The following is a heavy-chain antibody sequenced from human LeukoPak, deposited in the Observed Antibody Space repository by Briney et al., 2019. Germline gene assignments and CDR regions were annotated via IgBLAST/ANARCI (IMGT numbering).Heavy chain of an antibody. CDR2: IYSGGTT. D-gene: IGHD1-1*01. V-gene: IGHV3-53*01. Sequence: PGGSLRLSCVASGFTVSSNFMSWVRQAPGKGLEWVSVIYSGGTTYYADSVKGRFTISRGNSKNTLYLQMNSLRAEDTAMYYCARDGYGYNYMDVWGKGTTVTVSS. J-gene: IGHJ6*03. CDR1: GFTVSSNF. CDR3: ARDGYGYNYMDV.